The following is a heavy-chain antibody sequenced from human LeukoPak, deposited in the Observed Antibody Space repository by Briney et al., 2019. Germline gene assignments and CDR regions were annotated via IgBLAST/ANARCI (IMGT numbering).Heavy chain of an antibody. J-gene: IGHJ4*02. D-gene: IGHD2-2*01. Sequence: ASVKVSCKASGYTFTSYGISWVRQAPGQGLEWMGWTSAYNGNTNYAQKLQGRVTMTTDTSTSTAYMELRSLRSDDTAVYYCARDDIVVVPAPIGGLDYWGQGTLVTVSS. CDR3: ARDDIVVVPAPIGGLDY. CDR1: GYTFTSYG. CDR2: TSAYNGNT. V-gene: IGHV1-18*01.